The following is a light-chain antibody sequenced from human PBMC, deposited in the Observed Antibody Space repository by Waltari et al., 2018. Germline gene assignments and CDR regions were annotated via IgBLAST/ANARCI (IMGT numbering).Light chain of an antibody. CDR1: QTVSSTY. CDR2: STS. Sequence: EIVLPQSPGPLSLSPGEGATLSCRASQTVSSTYLAWYQQKPGQAPRLLIYSTSTRATGIPDKFSGSGSGTDFTLTISRLEPEDFAVYYCQLYDGSRTFGQGTKVEIK. CDR3: QLYDGSRT. J-gene: IGKJ1*01. V-gene: IGKV3-20*01.